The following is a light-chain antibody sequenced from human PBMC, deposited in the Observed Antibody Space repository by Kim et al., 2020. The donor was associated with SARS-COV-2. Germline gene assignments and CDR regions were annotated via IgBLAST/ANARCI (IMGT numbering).Light chain of an antibody. CDR3: SSFTSSSTWV. J-gene: IGLJ3*02. V-gene: IGLV2-14*03. Sequence: GQSITISCTGTSRDVGGYNYVSWYQQHPGKAPKVMIYDVSKRPSGVSNRFSGSKSGNTASLTISGLQAEDEADYYCSSFTSSSTWVFGGGTQLTVL. CDR1: SRDVGGYNY. CDR2: DVS.